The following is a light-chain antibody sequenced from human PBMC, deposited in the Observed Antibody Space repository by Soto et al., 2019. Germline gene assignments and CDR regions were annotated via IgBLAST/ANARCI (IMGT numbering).Light chain of an antibody. V-gene: IGKV1-5*01. CDR3: LQDYNYPWT. Sequence: DIQMTQSPSTLSASVGDRVTITCRASRSISNWLAWYQQRPGIAPKLLIFDASILQSGVPSRFSGSGSGTDFTLTISSLQPEDFATYYCLQDYNYPWTFGQGTKVDIK. J-gene: IGKJ1*01. CDR2: DAS. CDR1: RSISNW.